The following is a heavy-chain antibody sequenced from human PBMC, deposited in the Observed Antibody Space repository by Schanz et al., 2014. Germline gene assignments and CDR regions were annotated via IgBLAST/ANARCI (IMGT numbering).Heavy chain of an antibody. Sequence: QVQLVQSGAEVKKPGASVKVSCKASGYNITSNDVTWVRQATGQGLEWMGWMNPNSGNTGYAQKFQGRVTFTADKSTSTAYMELSSLRYEDTALYYCARGTMPGTFDIWGQGTMVTVSS. J-gene: IGHJ3*02. V-gene: IGHV1-8*01. CDR3: ARGTMPGTFDI. CDR1: GYNITSND. CDR2: MNPNSGNT. D-gene: IGHD1-1*01.